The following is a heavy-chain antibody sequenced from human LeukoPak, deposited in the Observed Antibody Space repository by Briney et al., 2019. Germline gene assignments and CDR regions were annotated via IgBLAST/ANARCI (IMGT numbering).Heavy chain of an antibody. CDR2: IYPGDSDT. V-gene: IGHV5-51*01. CDR3: ARSGGGYYSSGWYRY. D-gene: IGHD6-19*01. Sequence: GESLKISCQGSGSTFTSYWIGWVRQLPGKGLEWMGIIYPGDSDTRYSPSFQGQVTISADKSVSTAYLQWSSLKASDTAMYFCARSGGGYYSSGWYRYWGQGTLVTVSS. CDR1: GSTFTSYW. J-gene: IGHJ4*02.